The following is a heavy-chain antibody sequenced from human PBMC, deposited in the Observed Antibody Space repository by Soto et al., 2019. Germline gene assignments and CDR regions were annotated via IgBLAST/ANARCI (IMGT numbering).Heavy chain of an antibody. J-gene: IGHJ4*02. V-gene: IGHV3-73*01. D-gene: IGHD3-10*01. CDR3: TRHVTSGSPPFDY. CDR2: IRSKANSYAT. Sequence: PGGSLRLSCAASGFTFSGSAMHWVRQASGKGLEWVGRIRSKANSYATAYAASVKGRFTISRDDSKNTAYLQMNSLKTEDTAVYYCTRHVTSGSPPFDYWGQGTLVTVSS. CDR1: GFTFSGSA.